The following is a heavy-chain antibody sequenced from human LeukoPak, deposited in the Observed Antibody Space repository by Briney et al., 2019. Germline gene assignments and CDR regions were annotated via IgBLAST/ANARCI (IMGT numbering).Heavy chain of an antibody. CDR3: ARDRPNYYGSEGHYYRRDGDY. CDR2: ITSRGEST. D-gene: IGHD3-10*01. CDR1: GFTFRIYA. Sequence: PGGSLRLSCAASGFTFRIYAMSWVRQAPGKGLQWVSSITSRGESTWYVDSVKGRFTITRDNSENTLYLQIHSLRAEDTAVYYCARDRPNYYGSEGHYYRRDGDYWGRGTLVSVSS. J-gene: IGHJ4*02. V-gene: IGHV3-23*01.